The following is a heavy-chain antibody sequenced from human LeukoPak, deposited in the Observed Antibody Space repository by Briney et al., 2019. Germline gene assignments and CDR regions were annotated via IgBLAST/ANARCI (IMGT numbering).Heavy chain of an antibody. J-gene: IGHJ4*02. Sequence: GGSLRLSCAASGFTFSSYAMHWVRQAPGKGLEWVSAISGSGGSTYYADSVKGRFTISRDNSKNTLYLQMNSLRAEDTAVYYCAKDIAVAGTGDYWGQGTLVTVSS. CDR2: ISGSGGST. V-gene: IGHV3-23*01. D-gene: IGHD6-19*01. CDR3: AKDIAVAGTGDY. CDR1: GFTFSSYA.